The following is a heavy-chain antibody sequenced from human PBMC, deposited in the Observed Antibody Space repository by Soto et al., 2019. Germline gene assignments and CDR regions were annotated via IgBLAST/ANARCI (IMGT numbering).Heavy chain of an antibody. J-gene: IGHJ4*02. V-gene: IGHV3-30-3*01. CDR1: GFIFSDYE. CDR2: VSYDGINK. Sequence: QVQLAESGGGVVQPGRSLRLSCAGPGFIFSDYEMHWVRQAPGKGLEWVAVVSYDGINKDYADSVKGRFTISGDNSKNTLYLQMDSLIPEDTAMYYCASDRHVIGSSGSCDLQYWGQGTLVTVS. CDR3: ASDRHVIGSSGSCDLQY. D-gene: IGHD2-15*01.